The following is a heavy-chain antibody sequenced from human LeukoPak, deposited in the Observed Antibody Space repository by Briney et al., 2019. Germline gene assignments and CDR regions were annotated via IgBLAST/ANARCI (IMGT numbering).Heavy chain of an antibody. CDR1: GFTFSSYA. D-gene: IGHD3-3*01. Sequence: GGSLRLSCAASGFTFSSYAMSWVRQAPGKGLEWVSAISGSGGSTYYADSVKGRFTISRDNSKNTLYLQMNSPRAEDTAVYYCAKSHSTIFGVVIPLNWFDPWGQGTLVTVSS. CDR2: ISGSGGST. V-gene: IGHV3-23*01. J-gene: IGHJ5*02. CDR3: AKSHSTIFGVVIPLNWFDP.